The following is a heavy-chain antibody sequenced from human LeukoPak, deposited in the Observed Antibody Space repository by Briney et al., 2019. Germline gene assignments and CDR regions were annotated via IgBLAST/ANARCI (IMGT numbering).Heavy chain of an antibody. V-gene: IGHV3-23*01. CDR1: GFTFSSYA. CDR3: AKGGRYCSSTSCYGYYYYYMDV. D-gene: IGHD2-2*01. Sequence: GGSLRLSCAASGFTFSSYAMSWVRQAPGKGLEWVSAISGSGGSTYYADSVKGRFTISRDNSKNTLYLQMNSLRAEDTAVYYCAKGGRYCSSTSCYGYYYYYMDVWGKGTTVTVSS. CDR2: ISGSGGST. J-gene: IGHJ6*03.